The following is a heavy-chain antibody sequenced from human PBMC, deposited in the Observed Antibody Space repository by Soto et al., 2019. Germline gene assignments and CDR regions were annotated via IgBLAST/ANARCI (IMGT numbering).Heavy chain of an antibody. V-gene: IGHV4-59*01. Sequence: SETLSLTCTVSGGSISRYYWNWIRQPPGKKLKWIGYIYYSGITNYIPSLKSRVTISVDTSKNQFSLKLSSVTAADMAVYYCARDPGSGIYYGWFDPWGQGTLVTVSS. J-gene: IGHJ5*02. CDR2: IYYSGIT. CDR1: GGSISRYY. D-gene: IGHD3-10*01. CDR3: ARDPGSGIYYGWFDP.